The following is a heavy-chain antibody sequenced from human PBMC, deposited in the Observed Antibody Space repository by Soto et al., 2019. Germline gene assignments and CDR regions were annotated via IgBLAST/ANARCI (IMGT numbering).Heavy chain of an antibody. D-gene: IGHD3-10*01. J-gene: IGHJ4*02. CDR3: AKAVGITMPPFDC. CDR2: ISYDGSNK. Sequence: QVQLVESGGGVVQPGRSLRLSCAASGFTFSSYGMHWVRQAPGKGLEWVAVISYDGSNKYYADSVKGRFTISRDNSKNTLYLQMNSLRAEDTAVYYCAKAVGITMPPFDCWGQGTLVTVSS. CDR1: GFTFSSYG. V-gene: IGHV3-30*18.